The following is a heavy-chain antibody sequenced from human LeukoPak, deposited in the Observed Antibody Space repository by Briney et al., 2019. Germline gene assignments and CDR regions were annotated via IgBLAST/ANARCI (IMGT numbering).Heavy chain of an antibody. D-gene: IGHD2-21*02. CDR3: AKGIVVVTSHFDY. CDR1: GFTFSSYG. CDR2: ISYDGSNK. V-gene: IGHV3-30*18. Sequence: TGGSLRLSCAASGFTFSSYGMHWVRQAPGKGLEWVAVISYDGSNKYYADSVKGRFTISRDNSKNTLYLQMNSLRAEDTAVYYCAKGIVVVTSHFDYWGQGTLVTVSS. J-gene: IGHJ4*02.